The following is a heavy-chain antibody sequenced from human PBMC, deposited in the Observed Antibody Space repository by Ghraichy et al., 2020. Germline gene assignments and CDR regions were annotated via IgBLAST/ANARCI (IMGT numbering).Heavy chain of an antibody. CDR3: AREIYYNSRGFSTI. CDR1: GFIVSSNY. J-gene: IGHJ4*02. Sequence: LSLTCAASGFIVSSNYMSWVRQAPGKGLEWVSVIYSGGSAEYADSVKGRFSISRDNSKNTVYLQMNSLRAEDTAVYYCAREIYYNSRGFSTIWGQGTLVTVSS. CDR2: IYSGGSA. V-gene: IGHV3-53*01. D-gene: IGHD3-22*01.